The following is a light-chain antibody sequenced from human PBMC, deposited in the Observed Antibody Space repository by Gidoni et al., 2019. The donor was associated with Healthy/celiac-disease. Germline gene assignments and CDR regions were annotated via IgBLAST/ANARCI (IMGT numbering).Light chain of an antibody. CDR3: QQLNSYPRT. V-gene: IGKV1-9*01. CDR1: QGISSY. J-gene: IGKJ3*01. CDR2: AAS. Sequence: DLQFTPSPSFLSASVGDRVTITCRASQGISSYLAWYQQKPGKAPKLLIYAASTLQSGVPSRFSGSGSGTEFTLTISSLQPEDFATYYCQQLNSYPRTFGPGTKVDIK.